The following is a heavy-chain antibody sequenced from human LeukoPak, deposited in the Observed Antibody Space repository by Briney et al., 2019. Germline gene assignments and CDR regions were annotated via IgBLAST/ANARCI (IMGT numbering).Heavy chain of an antibody. D-gene: IGHD6-19*01. J-gene: IGHJ4*02. CDR1: GGSISNYY. V-gene: IGHV4-59*08. CDR2: IYYTGST. Sequence: PSETLSLTCTVSGGSISNYYWSWIRQPPGKGLEWIAYIYYTGSTNYNPSLKSRVTISVDTSKNQFSLRLSSVTAADTAVYYCARHRDYGSGWYGFDYWGQGTLVTVSS. CDR3: ARHRDYGSGWYGFDY.